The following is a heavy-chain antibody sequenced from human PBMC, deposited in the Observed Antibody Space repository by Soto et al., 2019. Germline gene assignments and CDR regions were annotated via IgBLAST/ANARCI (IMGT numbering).Heavy chain of an antibody. V-gene: IGHV1-3*01. CDR3: AVSSGYYLTTDY. CDR1: GYTFTSYA. D-gene: IGHD3-22*01. Sequence: ASVKVSCKASGYTFTSYAMHWVRQAPGQRLEWMGWINAGNGNTKYSQKFQGRVTITRDTSASTAYMELSSLRSEDTAVYYCAVSSGYYLTTDYWGQGTLVTVSS. CDR2: INAGNGNT. J-gene: IGHJ4*02.